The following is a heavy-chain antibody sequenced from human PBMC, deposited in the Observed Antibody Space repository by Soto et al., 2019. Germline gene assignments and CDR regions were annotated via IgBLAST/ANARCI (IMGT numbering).Heavy chain of an antibody. D-gene: IGHD3-22*01. J-gene: IGHJ4*02. CDR3: ARRNMIGYFDY. Sequence: SDTLSLTCTVSGGSISSSSYYWGWIRQPPGKGLEWIGSIYYSGSTYYNPSLKSRVTISVDTSKNQFSLKLSSVTAADTAVYYCARRNMIGYFDYWGQGTLVTVSS. CDR2: IYYSGST. V-gene: IGHV4-39*01. CDR1: GGSISSSSYY.